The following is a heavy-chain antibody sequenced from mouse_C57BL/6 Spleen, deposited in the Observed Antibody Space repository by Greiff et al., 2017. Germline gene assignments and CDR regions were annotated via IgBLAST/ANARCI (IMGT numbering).Heavy chain of an antibody. Sequence: DVHLVESGGGLVKPGGSLKLSCAASGFTFSSYAMSWVRQTPEKRLEWVATISDGGSYTYYPDNVKGRFTISRDNAKNNLYLQMSHLKSEDTARYYCARDYSNWYFDVWGTGTTVTVSS. CDR1: GFTFSSYA. CDR2: ISDGGSYT. V-gene: IGHV5-4*01. CDR3: ARDYSNWYFDV. D-gene: IGHD2-1*01. J-gene: IGHJ1*03.